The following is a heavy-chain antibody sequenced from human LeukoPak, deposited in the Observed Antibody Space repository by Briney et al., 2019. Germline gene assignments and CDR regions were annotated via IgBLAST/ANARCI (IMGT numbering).Heavy chain of an antibody. CDR2: ISSSSSYI. D-gene: IGHD6-6*01. J-gene: IGHJ5*02. CDR3: ARALEYRRFDP. Sequence: GGSLRLSCAASGFTFSSYSMTWVRQAPGKGLEWVSSISSSSSYIYYADSVKGRFTISRDNAKNSLYLQMNSLRAEDTAVYYCARALEYRRFDPWGQGTLVTVSS. CDR1: GFTFSSYS. V-gene: IGHV3-21*04.